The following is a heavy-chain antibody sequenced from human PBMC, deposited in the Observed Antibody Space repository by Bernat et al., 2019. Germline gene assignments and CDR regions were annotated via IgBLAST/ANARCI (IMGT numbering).Heavy chain of an antibody. CDR2: ISAHNGNT. CDR3: ARALYGDYVYYFDY. J-gene: IGHJ4*02. V-gene: IGHV1-18*01. CDR1: GYTFTSYG. D-gene: IGHD4-17*01. Sequence: QVQLVQSGAEVKKPGASVKVSCKASGYTFTSYGISWVRQAPGQGLEWMGWISAHNGNTNYAQKLQGRVNLTTDTSTSTAYMGLRSLRSDDTAVYYCARALYGDYVYYFDYWGQGTLVTVSS.